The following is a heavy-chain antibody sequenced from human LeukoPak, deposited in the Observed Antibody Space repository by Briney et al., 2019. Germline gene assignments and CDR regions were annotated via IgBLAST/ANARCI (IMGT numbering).Heavy chain of an antibody. CDR3: AKRDSKSSGYSFDH. CDR2: IPYDGASK. V-gene: IGHV3-30*02. J-gene: IGHJ4*02. Sequence: GGSLRLSCAASGFTFSSYGMHWVRQAPGKGLEWVAFIPYDGASKYYADSVKGRFTISRDDSKNMVYLQMNSLRPEDTAVYYCAKRDSKSSGYSFDHWGQGTLVTVSS. D-gene: IGHD3-22*01. CDR1: GFTFSSYG.